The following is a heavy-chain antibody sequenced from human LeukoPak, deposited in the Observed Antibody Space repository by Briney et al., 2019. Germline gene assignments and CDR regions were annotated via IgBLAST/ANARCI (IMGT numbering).Heavy chain of an antibody. Sequence: GGSLRLSCAASGFTFSNYWMHWVRQAPGKGLVWVSRINSDGINTSYADSVKGRFTISRDNAKNTLNLQMNSLRAEDTAVYYCARDSSSWYVGNFDYWGQGTLVTVSS. D-gene: IGHD6-13*01. CDR3: ARDSSSWYVGNFDY. CDR1: GFTFSNYW. J-gene: IGHJ4*02. CDR2: INSDGINT. V-gene: IGHV3-74*01.